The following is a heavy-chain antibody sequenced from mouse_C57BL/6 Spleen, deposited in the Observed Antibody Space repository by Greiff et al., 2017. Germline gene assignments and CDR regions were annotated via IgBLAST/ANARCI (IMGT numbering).Heavy chain of an antibody. V-gene: IGHV1-80*01. CDR2: IYPGDGDT. J-gene: IGHJ1*03. Sequence: QVQLQQSGAELVKPGASVKISCKASGYAFSSYWMNWVKQRPGKGLEWIGQIYPGDGDTNYNGKFKGKATLTADKSSSTAYMQLSSLTSEDSAVYFCARRGGYYGSSLWYFDVWGTGTTVTVSS. D-gene: IGHD1-1*01. CDR3: ARRGGYYGSSLWYFDV. CDR1: GYAFSSYW.